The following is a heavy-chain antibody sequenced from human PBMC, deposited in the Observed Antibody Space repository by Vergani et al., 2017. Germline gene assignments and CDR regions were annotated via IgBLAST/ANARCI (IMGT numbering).Heavy chain of an antibody. Sequence: QVQLQESGPGLVKPSQTLSLTCTVSGGSISIVCYYWSWIRQPPGKGLAWIGYIYYSGSTYYKPSLKSLVTISVDTSKNQFSLKLSSVTAADTAVYYCARGAPSITIFGVVRGAFDIWGQGTMVTVSS. CDR2: IYYSGST. CDR3: ARGAPSITIFGVVRGAFDI. CDR1: GGSISIVCYY. V-gene: IGHV4-31*01. D-gene: IGHD3-3*01. J-gene: IGHJ3*02.